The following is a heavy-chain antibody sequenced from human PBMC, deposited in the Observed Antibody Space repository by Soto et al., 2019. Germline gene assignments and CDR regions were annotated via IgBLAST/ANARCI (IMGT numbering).Heavy chain of an antibody. CDR3: ARGPYWGDDSYYYYYGMDV. V-gene: IGHV1-8*01. D-gene: IGHD2-21*02. CDR2: MNPNSGNT. J-gene: IGHJ6*02. CDR1: GYTFTSYD. Sequence: QVQLVQSGAEVKKPGASVKVSCKASGYTFTSYDINWVRQATGQGLEWMGWMNPNSGNTGYAQKFQGGVTMTRNTSISTAYMELSSLRSEDTAVYYCARGPYWGDDSYYYYYGMDVWGQGTTVTVSS.